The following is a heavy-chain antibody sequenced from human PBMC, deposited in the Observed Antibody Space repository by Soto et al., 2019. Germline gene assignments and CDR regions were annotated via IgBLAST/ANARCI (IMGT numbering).Heavy chain of an antibody. CDR3: ARSEMATTGPYFDY. CDR2: IFYTGST. Sequence: SETLSLTCTVSGGSVSRSAYYWSWIRQLPGKGLEWIGYIFYTGSTYYNPSLKSRVTMSVDTSENQFSLKMSSVTAADTAVYYCARSEMATTGPYFDYWGQGTLVTVSS. V-gene: IGHV4-31*03. CDR1: GGSVSRSAYY. J-gene: IGHJ4*02. D-gene: IGHD5-12*01.